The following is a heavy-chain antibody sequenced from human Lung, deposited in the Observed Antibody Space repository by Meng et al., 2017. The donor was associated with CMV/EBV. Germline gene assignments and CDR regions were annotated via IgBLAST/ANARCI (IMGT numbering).Heavy chain of an antibody. Sequence: GGSXRLXCAAAGFTFSSYAMHWVRQAPGKGLEWVAVISFDGNNKYNADSVKGRFTISRDNSKNTLYLQMNSLRAEDTAVYYCARGGGSNSILNYCYYAMDVXGQGXTVTVSS. J-gene: IGHJ6*02. V-gene: IGHV3-30-3*01. CDR3: ARGGGSNSILNYCYYAMDV. CDR1: GFTFSSYA. CDR2: ISFDGNNK. D-gene: IGHD2-21*01.